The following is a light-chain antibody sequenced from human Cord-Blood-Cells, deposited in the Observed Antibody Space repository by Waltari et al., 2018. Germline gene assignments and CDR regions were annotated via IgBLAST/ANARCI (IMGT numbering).Light chain of an antibody. CDR2: SNN. Sequence: QSALTQPPSASGTPGQRVTIACSGSSFNIGSNTVNWYQQLPGTAPKLIIYSNNQRPSGVPDRFSGSKSGTSASLAISGLQSEDEADYYCAAWDDSLNGWVFGGGTKLTVL. CDR1: SFNIGSNT. CDR3: AAWDDSLNGWV. J-gene: IGLJ3*02. V-gene: IGLV1-44*01.